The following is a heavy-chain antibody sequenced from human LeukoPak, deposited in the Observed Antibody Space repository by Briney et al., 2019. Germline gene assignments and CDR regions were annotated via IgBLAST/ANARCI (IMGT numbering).Heavy chain of an antibody. J-gene: IGHJ4*02. CDR2: IYSSGST. V-gene: IGHV4-4*07. CDR3: ARETSAFEFEY. D-gene: IGHD2-2*01. CDR1: GGSIRNYY. Sequence: PSETLSLTCTVSGGSIRNYYWRWIRQPAGKGLEGIGHIYSSGSTDYNPSLKSRILMSVDTSKNQFSLKLSSVTAADTALYFCARETSAFEFEYWGQGALVTVSS.